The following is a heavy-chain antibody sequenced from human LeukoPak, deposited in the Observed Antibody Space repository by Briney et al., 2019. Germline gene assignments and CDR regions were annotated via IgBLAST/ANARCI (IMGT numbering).Heavy chain of an antibody. CDR2: IYSGGST. D-gene: IGHD2-2*01. V-gene: IGHV3-53*01. CDR3: ARYQGSTSTIDY. CDR1: GFTVSSNY. Sequence: GGSLRLSCAASGFTVSSNYMSWVRQAPGKGLEWVSVIYSGGSTYYADSVKGRFTISRDNSKNTLYLQMNSLRAEDTAVYYCARYQGSTSTIDYWGQGTLVTFSS. J-gene: IGHJ4*02.